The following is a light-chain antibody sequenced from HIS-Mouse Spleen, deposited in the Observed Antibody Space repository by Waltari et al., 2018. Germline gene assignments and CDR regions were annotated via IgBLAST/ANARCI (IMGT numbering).Light chain of an antibody. CDR2: DVS. CDR3: SSYTSSSTVV. J-gene: IGLJ2*01. CDR1: SRDVGGYNY. Sequence: QSALTQPASVSGSPGPSNPIPCTGTSRDVGGYNYFSWYQQHPGKAPKLMIYDVSNRPSGVSNRFSGSKSGNTASLTISGLQAEDEADYYCSSYTSSSTVVFGGGTKLTVL. V-gene: IGLV2-14*03.